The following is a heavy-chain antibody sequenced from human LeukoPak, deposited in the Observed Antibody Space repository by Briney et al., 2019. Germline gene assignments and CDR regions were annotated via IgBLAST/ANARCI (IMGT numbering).Heavy chain of an antibody. CDR3: ARDPGESYWYFDL. CDR1: GFTFSSYY. V-gene: IGHV3-33*01. CDR2: VHDDGDTK. Sequence: SGTSLRLSCTTSGFTFSSYYMHWVRQAPGKGLEWVAVVHDDGDTKYYVDSVKGRFTISRDNSKNTLYLQMNSLRAEDTAVYYCARDPGESYWYFDLWGRGTLVTVSS. J-gene: IGHJ2*01. D-gene: IGHD7-27*01.